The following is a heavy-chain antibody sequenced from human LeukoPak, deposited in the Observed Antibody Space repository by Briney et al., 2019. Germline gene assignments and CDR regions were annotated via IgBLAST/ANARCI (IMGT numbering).Heavy chain of an antibody. V-gene: IGHV1-18*01. CDR1: GGTFSSYA. D-gene: IGHD2-21*01. J-gene: IGHJ4*02. CDR3: ARIKLRGVVVIAEALRMIY. CDR2: ISAYNGNT. Sequence: GASVKVSCKASGGTFSSYAISWVRQAPGQGLEWMGWISAYNGNTNYAQKLQGRVTMTTDTSTSTAYMELRSLRSDDTAVYYCARIKLRGVVVIAEALRMIYWGQGTLVTVSS.